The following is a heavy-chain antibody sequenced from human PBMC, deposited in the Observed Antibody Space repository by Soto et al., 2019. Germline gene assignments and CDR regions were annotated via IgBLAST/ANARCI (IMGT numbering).Heavy chain of an antibody. CDR2: IYYSGST. D-gene: IGHD3-3*01. CDR1: GGSISSYY. Sequence: SETLSLTCTVSGGSISSYYWSWIRQPPGKGLEWIGYIYYSGSTNYNPSLKSRVAISVDTSKNQFSLKLSSVTAADTAVYYCARGPYDSPSIYYYYYGMDVWGQGTTVTVSS. CDR3: ARGPYDSPSIYYYYYGMDV. J-gene: IGHJ6*01. V-gene: IGHV4-59*01.